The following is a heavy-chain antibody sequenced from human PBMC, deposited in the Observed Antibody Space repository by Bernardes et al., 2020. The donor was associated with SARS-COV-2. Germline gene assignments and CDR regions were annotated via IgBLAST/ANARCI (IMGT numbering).Heavy chain of an antibody. V-gene: IGHV1-69*13. CDR3: AGSPGYGSGSYYPYYFDY. Sequence: SVKVSCKASGGTFSSYAISWVRQAPGQGLEWMGRIIPIFGTANYAQKFQGRVTITADESTSTAYMELSSLRSEDTAVYYCAGSPGYGSGSYYPYYFDYWGQGTLVTVSS. D-gene: IGHD3-10*01. CDR2: IIPIFGTA. CDR1: GGTFSSYA. J-gene: IGHJ4*02.